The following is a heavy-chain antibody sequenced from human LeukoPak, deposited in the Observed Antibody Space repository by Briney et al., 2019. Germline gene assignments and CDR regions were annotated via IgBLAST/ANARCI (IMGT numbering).Heavy chain of an antibody. J-gene: IGHJ3*02. Sequence: PGGSLRLSCAASGFAFSSYAMNWVRQAPGKGLEWVSVISGSAGGTFYADSVKGRFTISRDNSKNTLYLQMNSLRAEDAAVYYCAKGIVATVIRAFDIWGQGTMVTVSS. CDR3: AKGIVATVIRAFDI. D-gene: IGHD5-12*01. CDR2: ISGSAGGT. V-gene: IGHV3-23*01. CDR1: GFAFSSYA.